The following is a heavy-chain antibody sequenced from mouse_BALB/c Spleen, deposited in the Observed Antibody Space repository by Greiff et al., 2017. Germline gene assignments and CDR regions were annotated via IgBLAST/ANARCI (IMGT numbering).Heavy chain of an antibody. D-gene: IGHD1-2*01. J-gene: IGHJ3*01. CDR2: ISDGGSYT. CDR1: GFTFSDYY. V-gene: IGHV5-4*02. CDR3: ARGLRLPTWFAY. Sequence: EVKLVESGGGLVKPGGSLKLSCAASGFTFSDYYMYWVRQTPEKRLEWVATISDGGSYTYYPDSVKGRFTISRDNAKNNLYLQMSSLKSEDTAMYYCARGLRLPTWFAYWGQGTLVTVSA.